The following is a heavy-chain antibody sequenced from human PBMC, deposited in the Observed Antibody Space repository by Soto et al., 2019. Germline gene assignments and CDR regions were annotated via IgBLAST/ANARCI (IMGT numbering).Heavy chain of an antibody. CDR1: GYTFTNYY. CDR3: ARGGHVVVVAAALDY. CDR2: VNPSGGHT. D-gene: IGHD2-21*02. Sequence: ASVKVSCKASGYTFTNYYMHWVRQAPGQGLEWMGTVNPSGGHTTYAQHFLGRVTMTRDTSTSTLYMELTSLTSEDTAVYYCARGGHVVVVAAALDYWGQGTLVTVSS. J-gene: IGHJ4*02. V-gene: IGHV1-46*01.